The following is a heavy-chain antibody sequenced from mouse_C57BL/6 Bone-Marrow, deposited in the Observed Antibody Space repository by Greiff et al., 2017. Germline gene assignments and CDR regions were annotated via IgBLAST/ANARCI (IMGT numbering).Heavy chain of an antibody. CDR1: GYAFSSSW. CDR3: AREQLRLQLDY. V-gene: IGHV1-82*01. CDR2: IYPGDGDT. Sequence: QVQLQQSGPELVKPGASVKISCKASGYAFSSSWMNWVKQRPGTGLEWLGRIYPGDGDTNYNGKFKSKATLTADKSSSTAYMQLSSLTSEDSAVYFCAREQLRLQLDYWGQGTSVTVSS. D-gene: IGHD3-2*02. J-gene: IGHJ4*01.